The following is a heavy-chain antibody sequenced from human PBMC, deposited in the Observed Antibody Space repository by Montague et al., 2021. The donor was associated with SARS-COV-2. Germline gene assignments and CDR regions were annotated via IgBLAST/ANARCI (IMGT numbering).Heavy chain of an antibody. CDR1: GFTFSTYT. V-gene: IGHV3-21*01. D-gene: IGHD3-22*01. J-gene: IGHJ3*02. Sequence: SLRLSCAASGFTFSTYTMNWVRQAPGQGLEWVSSITASSIHIYYADSVKGRFTISRDNAKNSLYLQMNSLRAEDTAAYYCTRDAFTMIIDAFNIWGQGTKVTVSS. CDR2: ITASSIHI. CDR3: TRDAFTMIIDAFNI.